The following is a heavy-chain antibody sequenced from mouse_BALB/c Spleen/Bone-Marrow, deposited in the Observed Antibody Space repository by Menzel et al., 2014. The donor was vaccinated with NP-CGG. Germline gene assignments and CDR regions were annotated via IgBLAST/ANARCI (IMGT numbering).Heavy chain of an antibody. Sequence: EVNVVESGGGLVQPGGSLKLSCAASGFTFSSYGMSWVRQTPDKRLELVATINSNGGSTYYPDSVKGRFTISRDTAKNTLYLQMSSLKSEETAMYYCVRGNYGNYVDYFDFWGQGTTLTVSS. CDR1: GFTFSSYG. D-gene: IGHD2-1*01. V-gene: IGHV5-6-3*01. CDR2: INSNGGST. CDR3: VRGNYGNYVDYFDF. J-gene: IGHJ2*01.